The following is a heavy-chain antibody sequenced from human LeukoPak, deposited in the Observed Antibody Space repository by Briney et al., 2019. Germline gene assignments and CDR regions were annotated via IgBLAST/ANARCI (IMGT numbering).Heavy chain of an antibody. CDR1: GGSISSSSYY. CDR3: ARGGKSSGLSPDFDY. Sequence: PSETLSLTCTVSGGSISSSSYYWGWIRQPPGKGLEWIGSIYYSGSTYYNPSLKSRVTISVDRSKNQFSLKLSSVTAADTAVYYCARGGKSSGLSPDFDYWGQGTLVTVSS. D-gene: IGHD3-22*01. CDR2: IYYSGST. V-gene: IGHV4-39*07. J-gene: IGHJ4*02.